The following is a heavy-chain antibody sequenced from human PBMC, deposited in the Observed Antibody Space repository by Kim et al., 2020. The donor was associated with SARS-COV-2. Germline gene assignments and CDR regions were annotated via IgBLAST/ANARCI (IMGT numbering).Heavy chain of an antibody. CDR2: NGNT. V-gene: IGHV1-3*01. Sequence: NGNTQDSQKFQGRVTITMATSTSTAYMELSSLRSEDTAVYYCAREVGGLDDWGQGTTVTVSS. CDR3: AREVGGLDD. J-gene: IGHJ6*02. D-gene: IGHD5-12*01.